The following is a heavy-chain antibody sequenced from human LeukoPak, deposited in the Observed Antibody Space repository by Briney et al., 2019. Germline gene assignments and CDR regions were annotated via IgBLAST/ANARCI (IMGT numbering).Heavy chain of an antibody. J-gene: IGHJ6*03. CDR2: IKQDGSEK. Sequence: PGGSLRLSCAASGFTSSNYWMTWVRQAPGKGLEWVADIKQDGSEKLYVKSVRGRFTVSRDNAKMSLFLQLNSLRAEDTAVYYCARDNGVVHGVYYMDVWGKGTTVTVS. V-gene: IGHV3-7*01. D-gene: IGHD3-3*01. CDR1: GFTSSNYW. CDR3: ARDNGVVHGVYYMDV.